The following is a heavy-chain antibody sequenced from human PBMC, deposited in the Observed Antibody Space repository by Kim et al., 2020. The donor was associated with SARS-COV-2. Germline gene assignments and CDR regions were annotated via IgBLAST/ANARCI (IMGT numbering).Heavy chain of an antibody. V-gene: IGHV4-34*01. CDR3: ARGRRGYSYGYGTFFDY. Sequence: LKSQVTISFDTSQNQFSLKLSSVTAADTAVYYCARGRRGYSYGYGTFFDYWGQGTLVTVSS. J-gene: IGHJ4*02. D-gene: IGHD5-18*01.